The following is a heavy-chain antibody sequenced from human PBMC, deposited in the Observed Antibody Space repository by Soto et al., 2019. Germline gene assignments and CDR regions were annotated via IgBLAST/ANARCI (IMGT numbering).Heavy chain of an antibody. Sequence: ASVKVSCKASGYTFTTYGISWVRQAPGQGLEWMGWISAYNGNTNYAQNLQGRVTMTTDTSTSTAYMELRSLRSEDTAVYYCARGKGMEENYYYHGMDVWGPGTTVTVSS. CDR1: GYTFTTYG. V-gene: IGHV1-18*01. CDR3: ARGKGMEENYYYHGMDV. D-gene: IGHD1-1*01. CDR2: ISAYNGNT. J-gene: IGHJ6*02.